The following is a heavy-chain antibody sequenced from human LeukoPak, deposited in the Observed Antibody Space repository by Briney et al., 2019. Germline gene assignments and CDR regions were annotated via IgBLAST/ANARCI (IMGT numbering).Heavy chain of an antibody. D-gene: IGHD1-26*01. CDR2: IYSGGST. CDR1: GFTVSSNY. J-gene: IGHJ4*02. Sequence: GGSLRLSCAASGFTVSSNYMSWVRQAPGKGLEWVSVIYSGGSTYYADSVKGRFTISRDNSKNTLYLQMNSLRAEDTAVYYCARGLVGSYWFGFDYWGQGTLVTVSS. CDR3: ARGLVGSYWFGFDY. V-gene: IGHV3-53*01.